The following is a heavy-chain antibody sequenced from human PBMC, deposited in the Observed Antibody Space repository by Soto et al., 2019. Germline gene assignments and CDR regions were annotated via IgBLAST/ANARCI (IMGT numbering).Heavy chain of an antibody. CDR3: VRVDWNDAGS. Sequence: RTLSLTCVISGVSVSATSIGGGCIRQTPSRGLEWLGRTRYTSKWSYENALSVKGRITISPDTSKNHFSLQLESVAPEDTAVYCCVRVDWNDAGSWGQGTLVTVSS. D-gene: IGHD1-1*01. J-gene: IGHJ5*02. V-gene: IGHV6-1*01. CDR1: GVSVSATSIG. CDR2: TRYTSKWSY.